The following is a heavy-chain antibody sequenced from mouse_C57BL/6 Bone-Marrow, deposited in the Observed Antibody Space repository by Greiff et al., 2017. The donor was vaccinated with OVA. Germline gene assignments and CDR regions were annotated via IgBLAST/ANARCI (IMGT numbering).Heavy chain of an antibody. J-gene: IGHJ4*01. CDR2: IDPSDSYT. CDR1: GYTFTSYW. Sequence: QVQLKQPGAELVRPGTSVKLSCKASGYTFTSYWMHWLKQRPGQGLEWIGVIDPSDSYTNYNQKFKGKATLTVDTSSSTAYMQLSSLTSEDSAVYYCARSLTSMDYWGQGTSVTVSS. CDR3: ARSLTSMDY. D-gene: IGHD4-1*01. V-gene: IGHV1-59*01.